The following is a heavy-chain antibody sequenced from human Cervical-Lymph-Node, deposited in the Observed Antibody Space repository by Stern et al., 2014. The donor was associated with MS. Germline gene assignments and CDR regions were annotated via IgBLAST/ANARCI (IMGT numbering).Heavy chain of an antibody. J-gene: IGHJ3*02. CDR3: ARIYTNDGGHAFDI. D-gene: IGHD1-1*01. Sequence: ESGPALVKPTQTLTLTCTFSGFSLSTSGMCVSWIPQPPGKALEWLALLDWDDNNYYSTSLKTRLTITKDTSKNQVVLTMTNMDPVDTATYYCARIYTNDGGHAFDIWGQGTMVTVSS. CDR1: GFSLSTSGMC. V-gene: IGHV2-70*01. CDR2: LDWDDNN.